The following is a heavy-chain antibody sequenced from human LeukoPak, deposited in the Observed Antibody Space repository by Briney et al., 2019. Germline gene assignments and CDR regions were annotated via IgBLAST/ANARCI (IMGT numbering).Heavy chain of an antibody. D-gene: IGHD3-10*01. Sequence: GGSLRLSCAASGFTFSSYSMNWVRQAPGKGLEWVSYISSSSSTIYYADSVKGRFTISRDNAKNSLYLQMNSLRAEDTAVYYCARDLNYYGSGSYRDPFDYWGQGTLVTVSS. J-gene: IGHJ4*02. V-gene: IGHV3-48*04. CDR1: GFTFSSYS. CDR3: ARDLNYYGSGSYRDPFDY. CDR2: ISSSSSTI.